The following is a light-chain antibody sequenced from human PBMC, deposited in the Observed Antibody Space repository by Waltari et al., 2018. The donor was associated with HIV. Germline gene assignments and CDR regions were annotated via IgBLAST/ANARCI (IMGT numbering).Light chain of an antibody. CDR3: SSYPGSFPWV. CDR1: SSDVGGYNY. Sequence: QSALTQPPSASGSPGPSVTIPCTGSSSDVGGYNYVSWYQQHPGKAPKLIIYEVTKRPSGVPDRFSGSKSGNTASLTVSGLQAEDEADYYCSSYPGSFPWVFGGGTKLTVL. CDR2: EVT. J-gene: IGLJ3*02. V-gene: IGLV2-8*01.